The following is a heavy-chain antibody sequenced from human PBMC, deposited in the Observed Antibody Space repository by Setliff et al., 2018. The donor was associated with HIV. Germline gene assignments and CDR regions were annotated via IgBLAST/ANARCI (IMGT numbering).Heavy chain of an antibody. CDR2: INVGKGDT. Sequence: ALVKVSCKASGYTFTTYSMHWVRQAPGQSLEWMGWINVGKGDTKYSQDLQGRITITRDTSANTAYMELSSLRSDDTAVYFCARGALLAVFDFDYWGHGTLVTVSS. J-gene: IGHJ4*01. D-gene: IGHD3-10*01. CDR3: ARGALLAVFDFDY. CDR1: GYTFTTYS. V-gene: IGHV1-3*01.